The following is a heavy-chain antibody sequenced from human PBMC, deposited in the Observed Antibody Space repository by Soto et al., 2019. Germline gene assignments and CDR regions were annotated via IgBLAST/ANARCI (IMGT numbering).Heavy chain of an antibody. J-gene: IGHJ4*02. CDR1: GFNVSDNY. D-gene: IGHD6-19*01. CDR3: VRERRGLGIGFDH. V-gene: IGHV3-53*01. Sequence: EVLLVESGGGLIQPGGSLRLSCAAAGFNVSDNYMGWVRQAPGKGLEWVSSFFTGGSTDCADSVKGRFTISRDDSKNTVYLQTNSLRAEDTAVYFCVRERRGLGIGFDHWGQGTLVTVSS. CDR2: FFTGGST.